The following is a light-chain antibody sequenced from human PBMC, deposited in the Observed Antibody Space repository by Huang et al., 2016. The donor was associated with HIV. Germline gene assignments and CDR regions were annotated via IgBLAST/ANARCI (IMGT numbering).Light chain of an antibody. CDR1: QDINKY. Sequence: DIQTTQSPSSLSASLGDRVTIRCQASQDINKYLNEFQQQPGKAPKLLIFDASNLERGVPTRFSGSGSGTDFTFTISSLQPEDFATYYCQQSRSFGGGTKVEVK. CDR3: QQSRS. J-gene: IGKJ4*01. CDR2: DAS. V-gene: IGKV1-33*01.